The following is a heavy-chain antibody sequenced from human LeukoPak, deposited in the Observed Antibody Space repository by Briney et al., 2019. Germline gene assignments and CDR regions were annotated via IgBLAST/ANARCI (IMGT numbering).Heavy chain of an antibody. V-gene: IGHV4-59*08. D-gene: IGHD1/OR15-1a*01. CDR2: ISYSGST. Sequence: KPSETLSLTCTVSGGSISSHYWNWIRQPPGKGLEWIGYISYSGSTNYNPSLKSRVAMSLDTSKNHFSLKLTSVTAADTAVYYCARSIIGTRSKFDYWGQGTLVTVSS. J-gene: IGHJ4*02. CDR3: ARSIIGTRSKFDY. CDR1: GGSISSHY.